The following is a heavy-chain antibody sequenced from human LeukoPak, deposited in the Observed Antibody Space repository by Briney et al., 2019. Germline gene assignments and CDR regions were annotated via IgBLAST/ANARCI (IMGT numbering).Heavy chain of an antibody. J-gene: IGHJ4*02. CDR1: GGSNSSYY. Sequence: PSETLSLTCTVSGGSNSSYYWSWIRQPPGKGLEWIGYMFHSGSTNYNPSLKSRVTISIDTSKNHFSLKLSSVTAADTAVYYCARVGPGSGTYYDYWGQGTLVTLSS. V-gene: IGHV4-59*01. D-gene: IGHD1-26*01. CDR2: MFHSGST. CDR3: ARVGPGSGTYYDY.